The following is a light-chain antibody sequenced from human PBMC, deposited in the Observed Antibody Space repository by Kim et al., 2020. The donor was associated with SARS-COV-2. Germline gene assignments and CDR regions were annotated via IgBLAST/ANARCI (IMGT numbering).Light chain of an antibody. J-gene: IGKJ5*01. V-gene: IGKV3-11*01. CDR2: DAS. CDR3: QQRSNWPPIT. CDR1: QSVSSY. Sequence: PGERATLSCGASQSVSSYLAWYQQKPGQAPRLLIYDASNRATGIPARFSGSGSGTDFTLTISSLEPEDFAVYYCQQRSNWPPITFGQGTRLE.